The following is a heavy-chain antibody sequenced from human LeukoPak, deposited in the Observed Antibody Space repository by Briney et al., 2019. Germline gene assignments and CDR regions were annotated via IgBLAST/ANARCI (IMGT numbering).Heavy chain of an antibody. V-gene: IGHV4-59*08. CDR2: IYYSGST. D-gene: IGHD6-19*01. Sequence: PETLSLTCTVSGGSISSYYWSWIRQPPGKGLEWIGYIYYSGSTNYNPSLKSRVTMSEDTSKNQFSLKLSSVTAADTAVYYCARLRVAVAGFDYWGQGTQVTVSS. CDR1: GGSISSYY. CDR3: ARLRVAVAGFDY. J-gene: IGHJ4*02.